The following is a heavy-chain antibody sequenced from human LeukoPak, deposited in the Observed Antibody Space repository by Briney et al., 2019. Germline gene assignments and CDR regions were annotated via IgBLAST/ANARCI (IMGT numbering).Heavy chain of an antibody. CDR1: GFTFSSYA. Sequence: GGSLRLSCAASGFTFSSYAMSWVRQAPGRGLEWVSAISGSGGSTYYADSVKGRFTISRDNSKNTLYLQMNSLRAEDTAVYYCAKDALLAAAGQYYFDYWGQGTLVTVSS. CDR3: AKDALLAAAGQYYFDY. J-gene: IGHJ4*02. D-gene: IGHD6-13*01. CDR2: ISGSGGST. V-gene: IGHV3-23*01.